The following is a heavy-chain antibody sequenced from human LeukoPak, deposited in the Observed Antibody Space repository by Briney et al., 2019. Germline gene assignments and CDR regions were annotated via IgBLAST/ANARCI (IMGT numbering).Heavy chain of an antibody. Sequence: SQTLSLTCTVSGGSISSGSYYWSWIRQPAGKGLEWIGRNYTSGSTNYNPSLKSRVTISVDTSKNQFSLKLSSVTAADTAVYYCARGYCSSTSCYWRYWGQGTLVTVSS. CDR3: ARGYCSSTSCYWRY. CDR2: NYTSGST. CDR1: GGSISSGSYY. D-gene: IGHD2-2*01. V-gene: IGHV4-61*02. J-gene: IGHJ4*02.